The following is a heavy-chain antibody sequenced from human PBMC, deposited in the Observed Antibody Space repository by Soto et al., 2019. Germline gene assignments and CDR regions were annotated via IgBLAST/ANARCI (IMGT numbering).Heavy chain of an antibody. CDR2: INPGGGYT. J-gene: IGHJ4*02. CDR1: GYTFTHYY. CDR3: GREYFDSRGTPPGD. D-gene: IGHD3-22*01. Sequence: ASVKVSCKTSGYTFTHYYMHWVLLAPGQGLEWMGVINPGGGYTTYAQKFQGRVTMTRDTSTSTVYMELSSLKSEDTAVYYCGREYFDSRGTPPGDWGQGTLVTVSS. V-gene: IGHV1-46*01.